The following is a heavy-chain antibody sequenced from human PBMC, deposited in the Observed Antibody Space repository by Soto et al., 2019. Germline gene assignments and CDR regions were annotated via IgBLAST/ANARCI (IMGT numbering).Heavy chain of an antibody. CDR2: ISSSSSYI. D-gene: IGHD3-3*01. Sequence: GGSLRLSCAASGFTFSSYSMNWVRQAPGKGLEWVSSISSSSSYIYYADSVKGRFTISRDNAKNSLYLQMNSLRAEDTAVYYCARDYDFWSGYTYYFDYWGQGTLVTVSS. CDR1: GFTFSSYS. CDR3: ARDYDFWSGYTYYFDY. J-gene: IGHJ4*02. V-gene: IGHV3-21*01.